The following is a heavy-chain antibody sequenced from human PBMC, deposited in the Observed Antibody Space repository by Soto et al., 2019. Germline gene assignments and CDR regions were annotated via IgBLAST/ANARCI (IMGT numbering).Heavy chain of an antibody. J-gene: IGHJ4*02. CDR2: ISWNSGSI. Sequence: VQLVESGGGLVQPGRSLRLSCAASGFTFDDYAMHWVRQAPGKGLEWVSGISWNSGSIGYADSVKGRFTISRDNAKNSLYLQMNSLRAEDTALYYCAKGGRITIFGVVINWGQGTLVTVSS. CDR3: AKGGRITIFGVVIN. D-gene: IGHD3-3*01. CDR1: GFTFDDYA. V-gene: IGHV3-9*01.